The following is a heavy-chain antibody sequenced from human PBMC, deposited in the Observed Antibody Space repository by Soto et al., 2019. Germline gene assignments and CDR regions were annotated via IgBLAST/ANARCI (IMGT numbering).Heavy chain of an antibody. CDR1: GFTFSSYG. Sequence: QVQLVESGGGVVQPGRSLRLSCAASGFTFSSYGMHWVRQAPGKGLEWVAVISYDGSNKYYADSVKGRFTISRDNSKNTLYLQMNSLRAEDTAVYYCAKEIGYCSSTSCYRAQDKYYYGMDVWGQGTTVTVSS. CDR3: AKEIGYCSSTSCYRAQDKYYYGMDV. CDR2: ISYDGSNK. V-gene: IGHV3-30*18. J-gene: IGHJ6*02. D-gene: IGHD2-2*02.